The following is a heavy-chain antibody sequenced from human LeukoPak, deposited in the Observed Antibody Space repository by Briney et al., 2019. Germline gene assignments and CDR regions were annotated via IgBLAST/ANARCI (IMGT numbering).Heavy chain of an antibody. D-gene: IGHD3-16*01. CDR3: ARVGPAVMITFGGIFDY. CDR1: GYTFTSYG. CDR2: ISAYNGNT. V-gene: IGHV1-18*01. J-gene: IGHJ4*02. Sequence: ASVKVSCKASGYTFTSYGISWVRQAPGQGLEWMGWISAYNGNTNYAQKLQGRVTMTTDTSTSTAYMELRSLRSDDTAVYYCARVGPAVMITFGGIFDYWGQGTLVTVSS.